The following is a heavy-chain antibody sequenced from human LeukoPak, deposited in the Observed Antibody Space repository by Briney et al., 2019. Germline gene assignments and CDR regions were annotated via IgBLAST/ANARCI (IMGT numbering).Heavy chain of an antibody. J-gene: IGHJ4*02. CDR1: GGTFSSYA. D-gene: IGHD6-13*01. Sequence: SVKVSCKASGGTFSSYAISWVRQAPGEGREWMGGIIPIFGKANYAQKFQGRVTITTDESTSTAYMELSSLRSVDTAVYYCARDAGHEGIDYWGQGTLVTVSS. CDR3: ARDAGHEGIDY. CDR2: IIPIFGKA. V-gene: IGHV1-69*05.